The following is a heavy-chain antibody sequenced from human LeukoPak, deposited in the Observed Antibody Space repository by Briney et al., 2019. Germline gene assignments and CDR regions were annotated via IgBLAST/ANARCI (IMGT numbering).Heavy chain of an antibody. Sequence: GSLRLSCAASGFTFSSYSMNWVRQAPGKGLEWASSISSSSSYIYYADSVKGRFTISRDNAKNSLYLQMNSLRAEDTAVYYCARAGNSSGYYYSRYWGQGTLVTVSS. V-gene: IGHV3-21*01. CDR2: ISSSSSYI. CDR1: GFTFSSYS. D-gene: IGHD3-22*01. CDR3: ARAGNSSGYYYSRY. J-gene: IGHJ4*02.